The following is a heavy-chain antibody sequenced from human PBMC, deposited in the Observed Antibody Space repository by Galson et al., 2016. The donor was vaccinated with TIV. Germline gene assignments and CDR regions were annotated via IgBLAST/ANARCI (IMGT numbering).Heavy chain of an antibody. V-gene: IGHV1-69*05. Sequence: VKVSCKASGVTFSSYAINWVRQAPGQGLEWMGGIIPMFGTTNYAQKFQGRVTITTVAATTTAYMQLSSLRSEDTAVYFCAGDVPCGGTCYFFDGWGQGTLVTVSS. CDR3: AGDVPCGGTCYFFDG. CDR2: IIPMFGTT. D-gene: IGHD2-15*01. J-gene: IGHJ4*02. CDR1: GVTFSSYA.